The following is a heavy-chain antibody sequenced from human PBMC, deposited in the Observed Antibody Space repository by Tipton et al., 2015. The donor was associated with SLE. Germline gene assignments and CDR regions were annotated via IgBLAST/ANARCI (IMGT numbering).Heavy chain of an antibody. V-gene: IGHV4-31*03. CDR3: ARAMEEGFDI. CDR1: GGSISSGGYY. CDR2: IYYSGNT. J-gene: IGHJ3*02. D-gene: IGHD3-10*01. Sequence: TLSLTCTVSGGSISSGGYYWSWIRQHPGQGLEWIGYIYYSGNTYYNPSLKSRVTISVDTSKNQFYLKLSTATAPDTPVYYCARAMEEGFDIWVQGTVVGVSS.